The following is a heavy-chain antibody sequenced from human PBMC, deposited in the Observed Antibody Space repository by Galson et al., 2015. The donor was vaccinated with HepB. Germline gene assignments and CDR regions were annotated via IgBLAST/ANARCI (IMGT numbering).Heavy chain of an antibody. V-gene: IGHV4-34*01. J-gene: IGHJ4*02. Sequence: ETLSLTCAVYGGSFSGYYWSWIRQPPGKGLEWIGEINHSGSTNYNPSLKSRVTISVDTSKNQFSLKLSSVTAADTAVYYCARARYCSSTSCYHKYYFDYWGQGTLVTVSS. CDR2: INHSGST. D-gene: IGHD2-2*01. CDR1: GGSFSGYY. CDR3: ARARYCSSTSCYHKYYFDY.